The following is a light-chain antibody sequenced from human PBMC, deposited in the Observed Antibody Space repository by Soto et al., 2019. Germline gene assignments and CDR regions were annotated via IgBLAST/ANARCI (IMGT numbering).Light chain of an antibody. CDR2: KAS. CDR3: QQYNNSPWT. V-gene: IGKV1-5*03. CDR1: QTISSW. Sequence: DIQMTQSPSTLSGSVGDRVTITCRASQTISSWLAWYQQKPGKAPKLLIYKASTLKSGVPSRFSGSGSGTEFTLTISRLQPEDAATYYCQQYNNSPWTFGQGTKVDI. J-gene: IGKJ1*01.